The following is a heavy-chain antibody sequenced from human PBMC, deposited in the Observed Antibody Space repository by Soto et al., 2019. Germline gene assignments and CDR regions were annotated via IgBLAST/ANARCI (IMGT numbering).Heavy chain of an antibody. CDR3: AREPPRRNPQDSTGSATYGMDV. Sequence: ESLRGPWQSSRNSFTSYWIGWVLQMPGKGLEWVGIIYPGDSDTRYSPSFQGQVTISADKSISTAYLQWSSLKASDTAMYYCAREPPRRNPQDSTGSATYGMDVCGQRTTVTVSS. V-gene: IGHV5-51*01. D-gene: IGHD3-22*01. CDR1: RNSFTSYW. J-gene: IGHJ6*02. CDR2: IYPGDSDT.